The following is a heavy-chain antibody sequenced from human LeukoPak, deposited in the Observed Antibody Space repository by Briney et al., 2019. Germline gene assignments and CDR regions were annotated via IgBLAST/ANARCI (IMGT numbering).Heavy chain of an antibody. Sequence: GGSLRLSCAASGFTFSSYGMHWVRQAPGKGLEWVAVIWYDGSNKYYADSVKGRFTISRDNSKNTLYLQMNSLRAEDTAVYYCARDMGSGSPDPLDYWGQGTLVTVSS. CDR1: GFTFSSYG. V-gene: IGHV3-33*01. D-gene: IGHD1-26*01. CDR3: ARDMGSGSPDPLDY. J-gene: IGHJ4*02. CDR2: IWYDGSNK.